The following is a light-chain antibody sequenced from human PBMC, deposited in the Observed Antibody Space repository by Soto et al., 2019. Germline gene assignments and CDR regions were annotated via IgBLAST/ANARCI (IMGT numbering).Light chain of an antibody. J-gene: IGKJ1*01. CDR1: QTVTSY. CDR2: GAS. V-gene: IGKV3-20*01. Sequence: EIVLTQSPGTLSLSPGDIATLSCRASQTVTSYFAWYQQKPGQAPRLLIHGASTRAIGIPDRFSGSGSGTDFTLTISGLEPEDFAVYYCQQYGYSPRTFGQGTKVEIK. CDR3: QQYGYSPRT.